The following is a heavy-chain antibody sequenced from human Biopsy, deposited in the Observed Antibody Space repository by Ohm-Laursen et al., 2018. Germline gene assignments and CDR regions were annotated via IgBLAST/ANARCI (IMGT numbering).Heavy chain of an antibody. J-gene: IGHJ4*02. CDR2: NIPILGTG. V-gene: IGHV1-69*06. Sequence: SVKVSCKTPGGTFSNYGVNWVRQAPGQGLEWLGGNIPILGTGNYAQKFQDRVTFTADKSSSTAYLELSSLTYEDAAMFYCAREAIGYQLPCDDWGQGTLVTVSS. D-gene: IGHD2-15*01. CDR3: AREAIGYQLPCDD. CDR1: GGTFSNYG.